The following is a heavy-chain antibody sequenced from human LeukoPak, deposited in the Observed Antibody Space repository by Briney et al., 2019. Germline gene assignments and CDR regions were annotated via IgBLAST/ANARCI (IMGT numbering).Heavy chain of an antibody. CDR2: IWYDGSNK. J-gene: IGHJ6*03. CDR3: ARGTTGQYYYYYYMDV. Sequence: GGSLRLSCAASGFTFSRYGMHWVRQAPGKGLEWVAVIWYDGSNKYYPDSVKGRFTVSRDDSKNTLYLQMDSLRAEDTAVYYCARGTTGQYYYYYYMDVWGKGTTVTVSS. CDR1: GFTFSRYG. D-gene: IGHD1-1*01. V-gene: IGHV3-33*08.